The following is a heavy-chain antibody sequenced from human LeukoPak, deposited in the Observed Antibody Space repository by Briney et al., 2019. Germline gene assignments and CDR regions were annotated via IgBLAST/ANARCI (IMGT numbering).Heavy chain of an antibody. Sequence: SETLSLTCTVSGGSISRYYWSWIRQPPGKGLEWIGYIHYSGSTNYNPSLKSRVTISVDTSKNQFSLKLSSVTAADTAVYYCASSGSSGYYYRGRFDYWGQGTLVTVSS. CDR3: ASSGSSGYYYRGRFDY. CDR1: GGSISRYY. V-gene: IGHV4-59*12. D-gene: IGHD3-22*01. CDR2: IHYSGST. J-gene: IGHJ4*02.